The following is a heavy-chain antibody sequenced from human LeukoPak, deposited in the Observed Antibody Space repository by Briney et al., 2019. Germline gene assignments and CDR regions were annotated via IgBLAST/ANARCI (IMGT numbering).Heavy chain of an antibody. CDR2: ISAQHGQT. CDR1: GYIFTSYN. CDR3: AGSLGYCTSNVCYLKY. Sequence: ASVKVSCKASGYIFTSYNIYWVRQAPGQGLEWMGWISAQHGQTEYAPNSQDRVTMTTDTYTNTAYMELRSLRSDDTAVYYCAGSLGYCTSNVCYLKYWGQGTLVTVSS. D-gene: IGHD2-8*01. J-gene: IGHJ4*02. V-gene: IGHV1-18*04.